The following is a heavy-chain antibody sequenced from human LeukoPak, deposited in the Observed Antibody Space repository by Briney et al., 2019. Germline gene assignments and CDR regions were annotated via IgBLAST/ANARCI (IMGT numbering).Heavy chain of an antibody. J-gene: IGHJ6*02. V-gene: IGHV3-23*01. D-gene: IGHD2-2*01. CDR1: GFTFSDFA. Sequence: GGSLRLSCAASGFTFSDFAMNWVRQAPGKGLEWVSGIGGYGGNTYYADSVKGRFTISRDNSKNTLYLQMSSLRAEDTAVYYCAKRYCTSTNCYQFYYTMDVWGQGTTVTVSS. CDR2: IGGYGGNT. CDR3: AKRYCTSTNCYQFYYTMDV.